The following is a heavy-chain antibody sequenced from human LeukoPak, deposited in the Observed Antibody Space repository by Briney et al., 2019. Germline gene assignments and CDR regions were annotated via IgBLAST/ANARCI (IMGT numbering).Heavy chain of an antibody. CDR3: ARAPRMVYFDY. CDR1: GFTFRSYN. CDR2: LYSGGST. V-gene: IGHV3-53*01. D-gene: IGHD2-15*01. Sequence: GGSLRLSCAASGFTFRSYNFHWVRQAPGKGLEWVSVLYSGGSTYYADSVKGRFTISRDNSKNTLYLQMNSLRAEDTAVYYCARAPRMVYFDYWGQGTLVTVSS. J-gene: IGHJ4*02.